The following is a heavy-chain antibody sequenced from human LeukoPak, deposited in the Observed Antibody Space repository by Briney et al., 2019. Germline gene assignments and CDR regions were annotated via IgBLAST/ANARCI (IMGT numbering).Heavy chain of an antibody. Sequence: TSETLSLTCTVSGGSISSSSYYWGWIRQPPGKGLEWIGSIYYSGSTYYNPSLKSRVTISVDTSKNQFSLKLSSVTAADTAVYYCARSRRGVVVIKYYFDYWGQGTLVTVSS. CDR1: GGSISSSSYY. CDR2: IYYSGST. V-gene: IGHV4-39*01. CDR3: ARSRRGVVVIKYYFDY. D-gene: IGHD3-22*01. J-gene: IGHJ4*02.